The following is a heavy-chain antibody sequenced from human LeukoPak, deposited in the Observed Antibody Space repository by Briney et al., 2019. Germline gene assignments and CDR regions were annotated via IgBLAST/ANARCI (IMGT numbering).Heavy chain of an antibody. V-gene: IGHV3-7*01. CDR3: ARALGPFYFDY. J-gene: IGHJ4*02. Sequence: PGGSLRLSCAASGFTFSSYWTSWVRQAPGKGLEWVANIKQDGSEKYYVDSVKGRFTISRDNAKNSLYLQMNSLRAEDTAVYYCARALGPFYFDYWGQGTLVTVSS. CDR2: IKQDGSEK. CDR1: GFTFSSYW.